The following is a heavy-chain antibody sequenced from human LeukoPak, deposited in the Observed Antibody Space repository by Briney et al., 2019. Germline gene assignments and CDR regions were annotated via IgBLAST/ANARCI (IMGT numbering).Heavy chain of an antibody. V-gene: IGHV4-61*02. Sequence: SETLSLTCTVSGDSISSGNYYWSWIRQPAGKGLEWIGRIYTSGSTNYNPSLKSRVTISVDTSKNQFSLKLSSVTAADTAVYYCARVLAAAGTGEGYYMDVWGKGTTVTVSS. CDR2: IYTSGST. CDR3: ARVLAAAGTGEGYYMDV. D-gene: IGHD6-13*01. CDR1: GDSISSGNYY. J-gene: IGHJ6*03.